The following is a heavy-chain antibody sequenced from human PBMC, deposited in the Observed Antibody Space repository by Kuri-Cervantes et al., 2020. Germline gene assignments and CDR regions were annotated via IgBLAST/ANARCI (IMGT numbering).Heavy chain of an antibody. D-gene: IGHD6-6*01. CDR3: ARRQRGGSSSSLDNFDY. V-gene: IGHV3-21*01. CDR1: GFTFSSYS. J-gene: IGHJ4*02. Sequence: GGSLRLSCAASGFTFSSYSMNWVRQAPGKGREWVSSISSSSSYIYYADSVKGRFTISRDNAKNSLYLQMNSPRAEDTAVYYCARRQRGGSSSSLDNFDYWGQGTLVTVSS. CDR2: ISSSSSYI.